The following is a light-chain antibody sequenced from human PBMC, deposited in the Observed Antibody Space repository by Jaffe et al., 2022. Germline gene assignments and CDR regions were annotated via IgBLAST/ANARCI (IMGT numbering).Light chain of an antibody. CDR1: SSDVGSYTR. V-gene: IGLV2-14*02. J-gene: IGLJ1*01. CDR3: TSFTTSSTYV. Sequence: QSALTQPASVAASPGQSITISCTGTSSDVGSYTRVSWYQQPPGKAPKLIIYEASKRPSGVSNRFSGSKSGNTASLTISGLQAEDEGDYYCTSFTTSSTYVFGTGTEVTVL. CDR2: EAS.